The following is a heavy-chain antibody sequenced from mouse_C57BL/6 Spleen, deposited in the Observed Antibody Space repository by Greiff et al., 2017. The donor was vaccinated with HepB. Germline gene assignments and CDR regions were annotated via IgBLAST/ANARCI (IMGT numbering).Heavy chain of an antibody. CDR2: ILPGSGST. V-gene: IGHV1-9*01. CDR1: GYTFTGYW. J-gene: IGHJ2*01. D-gene: IGHD1-1*01. CDR3: AREGLYYYGSSPFDY. Sequence: VQLQQSGAELMKPGASVKLSCKATGYTFTGYWIEWVKQRPGHGLEWIGEILPGSGSTNYNEKCKGKATFTADTSSNTAYMQLSRLTTEDSAIYYCAREGLYYYGSSPFDYWGQGTTLTVSS.